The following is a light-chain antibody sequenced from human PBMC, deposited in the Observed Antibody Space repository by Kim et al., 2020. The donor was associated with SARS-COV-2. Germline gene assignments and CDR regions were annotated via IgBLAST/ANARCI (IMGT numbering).Light chain of an antibody. J-gene: IGLJ1*01. CDR1: SLRSYD. CDR2: GKN. CDR3: NSRDSSGNHLV. V-gene: IGLV3-19*01. Sequence: ALVHTVRITCQVYSLRSYDESWYQQKPGQAPVLVIYGKNNRPSGIPDRCSGSSSGNTASLTITGAQAEDEADYYCNSRDSSGNHLVFGTGTKVTVL.